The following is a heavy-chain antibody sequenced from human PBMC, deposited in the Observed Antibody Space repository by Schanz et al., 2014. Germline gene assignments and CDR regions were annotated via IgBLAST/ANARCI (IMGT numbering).Heavy chain of an antibody. V-gene: IGHV1-18*01. J-gene: IGHJ5*02. CDR1: GYTFTTYA. CDR2: ISVYTGNT. CDR3: AKAEYDILTDSYSRLDP. D-gene: IGHD3-9*01. Sequence: QVQLVQSGAEVKKPGASVRVSCKASGYTFTTYAKSWVRQAPGQGLEWVGWISVYTGNTKYGQKVQGRVTMTADTSTNTAYMELRSLRSDDTAVYYCAKAEYDILTDSYSRLDPWGQGTLVTVSS.